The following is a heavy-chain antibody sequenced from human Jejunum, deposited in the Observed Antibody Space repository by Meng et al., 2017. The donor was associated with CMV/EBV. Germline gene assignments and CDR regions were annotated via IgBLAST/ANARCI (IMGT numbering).Heavy chain of an antibody. J-gene: IGHJ4*02. CDR2: IFDSGSA. CDR1: GGSVNRNTYY. CDR3: VRDHGSSSWFFY. Sequence: QRQESGPGLVKPSETLSLTCTASGGSVNRNTYYWGWIRQPPGKSLEWIGTIFDSGSAFYNPSLQSRVSVSIDMSRNQLSLSLSPVTAADTAVYYCVRDHGSSSWFFYWGQGTLVTVSS. V-gene: IGHV4-39*07. D-gene: IGHD6-13*01.